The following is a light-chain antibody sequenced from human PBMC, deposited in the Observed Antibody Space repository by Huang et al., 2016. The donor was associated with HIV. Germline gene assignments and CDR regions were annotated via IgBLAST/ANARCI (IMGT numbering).Light chain of an antibody. V-gene: IGKV2-28*01. CDR2: LGY. CDR1: QSLLHSNGYNY. J-gene: IGKJ3*01. CDR3: MQALQTPST. Sequence: DIVMTQSPLSLPVTPGEPASISCRSSQSLLHSNGYNYLDWYLQKPGQSPQLLIYLGYNRASGVPDRFSGSGSGTDCTLKISRVEAEDVGVYYCMQALQTPSTFGPGTKVDIK.